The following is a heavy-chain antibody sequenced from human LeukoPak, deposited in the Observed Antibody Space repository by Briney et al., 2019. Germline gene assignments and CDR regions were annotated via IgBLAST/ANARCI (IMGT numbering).Heavy chain of an antibody. CDR2: IYYSGST. CDR3: ARGIVVIDYYYYYMDV. Sequence: SETLSLTCTVSGGSISSHYWSWIRQPPGKGLEWIGYIYYSGSTNYNPSLKSRVTISVDTSKNQFSLKLSSVTAADTAVYYCARGIVVIDYYYYYMDVWGKGPRSPSP. CDR1: GGSISSHY. D-gene: IGHD3-22*01. J-gene: IGHJ6*03. V-gene: IGHV4-59*11.